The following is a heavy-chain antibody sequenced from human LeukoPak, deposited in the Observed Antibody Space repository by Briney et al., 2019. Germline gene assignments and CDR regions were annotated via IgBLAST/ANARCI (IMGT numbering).Heavy chain of an antibody. D-gene: IGHD6-13*01. V-gene: IGHV3-9*01. Sequence: PGRSLRLSCAASGFTFDDYAMHWVRHAPGKGLEWVSGISWNSGSIGYADSVKGRFTISRDNSKNTLYLQMNSLRAEDTAVYYCAKNRRSPEYYFDYWGQGTLVTVSS. CDR1: GFTFDDYA. J-gene: IGHJ4*02. CDR2: ISWNSGSI. CDR3: AKNRRSPEYYFDY.